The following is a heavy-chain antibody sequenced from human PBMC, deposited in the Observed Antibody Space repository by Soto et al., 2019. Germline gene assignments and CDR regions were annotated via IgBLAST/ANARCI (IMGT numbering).Heavy chain of an antibody. CDR1: GFTFSSYG. D-gene: IGHD5-12*01. Sequence: QVQLVESGGGVVQPGRSLRLSCAASGFTFSSYGMHWVRQAPGKGLEWVAVIWYDGSNKYYADSVKGRFTISRDNSKNTLYLEMNSLRAEDTAVYYCARVAGYDHTCLDYWGQGTLVTVSS. CDR2: IWYDGSNK. CDR3: ARVAGYDHTCLDY. V-gene: IGHV3-33*01. J-gene: IGHJ4*02.